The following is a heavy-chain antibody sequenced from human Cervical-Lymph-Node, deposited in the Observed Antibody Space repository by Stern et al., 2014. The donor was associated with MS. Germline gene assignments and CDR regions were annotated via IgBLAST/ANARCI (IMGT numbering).Heavy chain of an antibody. CDR1: GGSISSNY. J-gene: IGHJ4*02. V-gene: IGHV4-59*08. D-gene: IGHD5-24*01. Sequence: QLQLQESGPGLVKPSETLSLTCTVSGGSISSNYWSWIRQPPGKGLEWIGYLYYSGNTNYNPSPKSRVTTSVDTSKNQFSLSLSSGTAADTAVYYCARHGPPRRRDDSNHPNFDYWGPGTLVAVSS. CDR3: ARHGPPRRRDDSNHPNFDY. CDR2: LYYSGNT.